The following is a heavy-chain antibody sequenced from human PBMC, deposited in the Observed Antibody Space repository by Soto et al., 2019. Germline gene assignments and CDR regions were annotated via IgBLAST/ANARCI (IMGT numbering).Heavy chain of an antibody. D-gene: IGHD5-18*01. Sequence: SVKVSCKASGGTFGSHGIAWVRQAPGQGLEWMGGLIAMLGTPTYARKVQGRAMITADESLTSSYLELRSLRSEDTAVYFCARGAMANFDYWGQGTVVTVSS. CDR3: ARGAMANFDY. V-gene: IGHV1-69*13. CDR1: GGTFGSHG. J-gene: IGHJ4*02. CDR2: LIAMLGTP.